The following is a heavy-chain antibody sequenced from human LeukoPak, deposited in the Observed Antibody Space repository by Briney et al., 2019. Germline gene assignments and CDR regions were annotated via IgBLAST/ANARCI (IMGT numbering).Heavy chain of an antibody. D-gene: IGHD3-16*02. J-gene: IGHJ4*02. Sequence: ASVTVSCKASGYTFTIYDINWVRQATGQGLEWMGWMNPNSGNTGYAQKFQGRVTMTRNTSISTAYMELSSLRSEDTAVYYCARGATYYDYVWGSYRFDYWGQGTLVTVSS. CDR1: GYTFTIYD. V-gene: IGHV1-8*01. CDR3: ARGATYYDYVWGSYRFDY. CDR2: MNPNSGNT.